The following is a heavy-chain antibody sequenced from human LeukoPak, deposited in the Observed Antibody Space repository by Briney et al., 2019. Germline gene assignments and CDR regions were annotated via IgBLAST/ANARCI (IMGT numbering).Heavy chain of an antibody. V-gene: IGHV4-4*07. CDR3: ARWGRYGSGPYYYYMDV. Sequence: PSETLSLTCTVSGGSISSYYWSWIRQPGGKGLEWIGRIYTSGSTNYNPSLKSRVTISVDKSKNQFSLKLSSVTAADTAVYYCARWGRYGSGPYYYYMDVWGKGTTVTVSS. CDR2: IYTSGST. J-gene: IGHJ6*03. D-gene: IGHD3-10*01. CDR1: GGSISSYY.